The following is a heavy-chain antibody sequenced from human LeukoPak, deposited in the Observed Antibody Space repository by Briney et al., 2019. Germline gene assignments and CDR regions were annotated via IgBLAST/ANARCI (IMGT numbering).Heavy chain of an antibody. D-gene: IGHD2-15*01. CDR3: AKSPVSSCRGSFCYPFDY. V-gene: IGHV3-23*01. CDR1: GFSLSSYA. Sequence: GGSLRLSCTVSGFSLSSYAMSWVRRAPGKGLEWVSATSSSDDGKYYADSVRGRFTISRDNSRNTLYLQMNTLRAEDTAVYFCAKSPVSSCRGSFCYPFDYWGQGNLVTVSS. J-gene: IGHJ4*02. CDR2: TSSSDDGK.